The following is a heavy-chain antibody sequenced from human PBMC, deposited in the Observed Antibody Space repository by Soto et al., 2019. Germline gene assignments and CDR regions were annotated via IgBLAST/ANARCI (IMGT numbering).Heavy chain of an antibody. CDR2: ISSSSTTL. V-gene: IGHV3-48*02. CDR1: GLTFSIYS. CDR3: ARDPGDGMDV. Sequence: GGSLRLSCAASGLTFSIYSLNWVRQAPGKGLEWVSYISSSSTTLYYADSVKGRFTISRDNAKNSLYLQMHSLRDEDTAVYYCARDPGDGMDVWGQGTTVTVSS. J-gene: IGHJ6*02. D-gene: IGHD3-10*01.